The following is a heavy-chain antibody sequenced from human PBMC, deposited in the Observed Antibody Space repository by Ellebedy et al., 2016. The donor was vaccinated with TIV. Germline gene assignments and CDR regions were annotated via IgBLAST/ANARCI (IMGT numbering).Heavy chain of an antibody. CDR2: INGRANTQ. J-gene: IGHJ4*02. CDR1: GFTFKNYA. CDR3: ARGFSDSYTSHLDF. V-gene: IGHV3-23*05. Sequence: GESLKISCAASGFTFKNYAMGWVRRAPGKGLEWVSAINGRANTQYYSDSVKGRFTVSRDNAKKSVYLQMNSLGPEDTAVYFCARGFSDSYTSHLDFWGRGTLVSVSS. D-gene: IGHD2-21*02.